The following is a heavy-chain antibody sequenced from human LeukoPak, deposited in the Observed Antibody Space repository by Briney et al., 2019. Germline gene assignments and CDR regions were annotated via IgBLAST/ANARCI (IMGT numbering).Heavy chain of an antibody. CDR2: VNPNSGGT. J-gene: IGHJ4*02. Sequence: GASVKVSCKASGYTFTGYYMHWVRQAPGQGLEWMGWVNPNSGGTNYAQKFQGWVTMTRDTSISTAYMELSRLRSDDTAVYYCAREVWEMATIQNYFDYWGQGTLVTVSS. CDR3: AREVWEMATIQNYFDY. CDR1: GYTFTGYY. V-gene: IGHV1-2*04. D-gene: IGHD5-24*01.